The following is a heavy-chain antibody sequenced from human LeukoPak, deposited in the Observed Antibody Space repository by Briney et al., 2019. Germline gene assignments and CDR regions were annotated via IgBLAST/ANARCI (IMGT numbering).Heavy chain of an antibody. D-gene: IGHD2-2*01. CDR2: ISGSGGST. V-gene: IGHV3-23*01. J-gene: IGHJ3*02. Sequence: GGSLRLSCAASGFTFSSYAMSWVRQAPGKGLEWVSAISGSGGSTYYADSVKGRFTVSRDNSKNTLYLQMNSLRAEDTAVYYCAKDRSSRRDAFDIWGQGTMVTVSS. CDR1: GFTFSSYA. CDR3: AKDRSSRRDAFDI.